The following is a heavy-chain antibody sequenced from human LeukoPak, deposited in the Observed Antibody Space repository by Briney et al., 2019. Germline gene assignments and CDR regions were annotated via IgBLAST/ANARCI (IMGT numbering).Heavy chain of an antibody. D-gene: IGHD3-22*01. Sequence: GGSLRLSCAASGFTVSSLAMHWVRQAPGKGLEWVSSSGTRSGTKYYADSVKGRFTISRDSAMNSVSLQINSLRAEDTAVYYCAPQFDSKWTYFDYWGQGTLVTVSS. CDR1: GFTVSSLA. CDR3: APQFDSKWTYFDY. V-gene: IGHV3-21*01. J-gene: IGHJ4*02. CDR2: SGTRSGTK.